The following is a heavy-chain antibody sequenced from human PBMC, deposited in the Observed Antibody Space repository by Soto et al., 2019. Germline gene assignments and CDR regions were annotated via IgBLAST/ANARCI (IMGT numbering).Heavy chain of an antibody. Sequence: QVQLVQSGAEVKKPGSSVRVSCKASGGTFNNYAVSWVRQAPGQGLEWMAGIIPIFGIPNYAQKFQGRLTITADKSTSTAYMELVSLTSEDTAVYYCARAADGYNYNWFYPWGQGTLVTVSS. CDR3: ARAADGYNYNWFYP. J-gene: IGHJ5*02. CDR2: IIPIFGIP. V-gene: IGHV1-69*17. CDR1: GGTFNNYA. D-gene: IGHD5-12*01.